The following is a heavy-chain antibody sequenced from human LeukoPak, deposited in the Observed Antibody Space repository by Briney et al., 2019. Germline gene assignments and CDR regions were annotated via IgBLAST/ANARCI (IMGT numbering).Heavy chain of an antibody. CDR1: GGSISSSNW. Sequence: SETLSPTCAVSGGSISSSNWWSWVRQPPGKGLEWIGEIYHSGSTNYNPSLKSRVTISVDKSKNQFSLKLSSVTAADTAVYYCARDNRFGVVMTDYYGLDVWGQGTTVTVSS. D-gene: IGHD3-3*01. V-gene: IGHV4-4*02. CDR2: IYHSGST. J-gene: IGHJ6*02. CDR3: ARDNRFGVVMTDYYGLDV.